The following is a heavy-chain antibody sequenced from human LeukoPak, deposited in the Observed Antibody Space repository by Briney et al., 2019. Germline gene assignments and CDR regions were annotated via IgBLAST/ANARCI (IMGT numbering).Heavy chain of an antibody. D-gene: IGHD6-19*01. Sequence: SETLSLTCGASGSSISSGHYWGWIRQPPGKGLEWIGSIYQSGSTYYNPSLKSRVTVSLDTSKNQFSLRLSSVTAADTAVYYCASPGGAVAIEYFHHWGQGTLVTVSS. CDR1: GSSISSGHY. V-gene: IGHV4-38-2*01. J-gene: IGHJ1*01. CDR3: ASPGGAVAIEYFHH. CDR2: IYQSGST.